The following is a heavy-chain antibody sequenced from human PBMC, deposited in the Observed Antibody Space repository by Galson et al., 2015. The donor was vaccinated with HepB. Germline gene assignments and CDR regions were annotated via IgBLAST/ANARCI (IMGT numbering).Heavy chain of an antibody. V-gene: IGHV3-53*04. D-gene: IGHD3-10*01. Sequence: SLRLSCAASGFTVSSNYMSWVRQAPGKGLEWVSVIYSGGSTYYADSVKGRFTISRHNSKNTLYPQMNSLRAEDTAVYYCARFLVRGVDRFDPWGQGTLVTVSS. J-gene: IGHJ5*02. CDR1: GFTVSSNY. CDR2: IYSGGST. CDR3: ARFLVRGVDRFDP.